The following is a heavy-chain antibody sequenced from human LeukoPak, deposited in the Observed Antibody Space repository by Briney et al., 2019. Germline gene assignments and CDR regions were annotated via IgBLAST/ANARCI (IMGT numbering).Heavy chain of an antibody. D-gene: IGHD1-26*01. Sequence: PGGSLRLFCAASGFTFSSYAMSWVRQAPGKGLEWVSAISGSGGSTYYADSVKGRFTISRDNSKNTLYLQMNSLRAEDTALYYCAKDRDGGATTTAKGFDYWGQGILVTVSS. V-gene: IGHV3-23*01. J-gene: IGHJ4*02. CDR2: ISGSGGST. CDR1: GFTFSSYA. CDR3: AKDRDGGATTTAKGFDY.